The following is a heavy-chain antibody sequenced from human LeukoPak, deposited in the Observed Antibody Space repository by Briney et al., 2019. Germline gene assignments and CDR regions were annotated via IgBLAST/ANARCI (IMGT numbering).Heavy chain of an antibody. D-gene: IGHD3-10*01. V-gene: IGHV3-23*01. Sequence: PGASLRLSCAASGFTFSSYAMSWVRQAPGKGLEWVSAISGSGGSTYYADSVKGRFTISRDNSKNTLYLQMNSLRAEDTAVYYCAKVTMVRGVTIDYWGQGTLVTVSS. J-gene: IGHJ4*02. CDR2: ISGSGGST. CDR3: AKVTMVRGVTIDY. CDR1: GFTFSSYA.